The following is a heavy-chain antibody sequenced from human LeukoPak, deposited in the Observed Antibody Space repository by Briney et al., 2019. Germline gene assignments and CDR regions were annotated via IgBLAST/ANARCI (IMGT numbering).Heavy chain of an antibody. V-gene: IGHV4-59*02. D-gene: IGHD3-16*01. J-gene: IGHJ4*02. Sequence: SETLSLTCTVSGGSVNIYYWSWIRLPPGKGLEWIGYIYYSGTTNYNPSLKSRVTISLDTSKNQFSLKLSSVTTADTAVYYCVRDRFGVTDYWGQGTLVTVSS. CDR3: VRDRFGVTDY. CDR1: GGSVNIYY. CDR2: IYYSGTT.